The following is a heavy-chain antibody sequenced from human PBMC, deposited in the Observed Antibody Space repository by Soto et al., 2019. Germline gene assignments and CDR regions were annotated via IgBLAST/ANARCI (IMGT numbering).Heavy chain of an antibody. D-gene: IGHD6-13*01. J-gene: IGHJ4*02. CDR3: AGNLAAAGRVDW. CDR2: ISAYNGNT. V-gene: IGHV1-18*01. CDR1: GYTFTNYA. Sequence: QVQLVQSGAEVKKPGASVKVSCKASGYTFTNYAFSWVRQAPGQGLEWMGWISAYNGNTNYPQKLQGRVTMTTDTSTGPAYRELRSLRSEATAVNYGAGNLAAAGRVDWWGQGPRVNVSS.